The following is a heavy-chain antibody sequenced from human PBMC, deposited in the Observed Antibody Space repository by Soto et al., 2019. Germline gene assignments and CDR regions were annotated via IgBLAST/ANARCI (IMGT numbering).Heavy chain of an antibody. Sequence: SETLSLTGTVSGGSVRDGGYYWAWLRQPPGKGLEWIGHIYHSGSTIYNPSLKSRVNISIDKSKSQFSLTLNSMTAADTAVYYCAGYNWNYYFDPLGQGTLVTFSS. CDR3: AGYNWNYYFDP. J-gene: IGHJ5*02. CDR2: IYHSGST. D-gene: IGHD1-7*01. CDR1: GGSVRDGGYY. V-gene: IGHV4-61*08.